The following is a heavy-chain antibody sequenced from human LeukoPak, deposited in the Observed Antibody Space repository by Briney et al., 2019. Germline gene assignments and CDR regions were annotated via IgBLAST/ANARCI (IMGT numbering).Heavy chain of an antibody. D-gene: IGHD3-22*01. CDR2: IYTSGST. Sequence: SQTLSLTCTVSGGSISSGSYYWSWIRQPAGKGLEWIGRIYTSGSTNYNPSLKSRVTMSVDTSKNQFSLKLSSVTAADTAVYYCARDPNNYYDREYWYFDLWGRGTLVTVSS. CDR1: GGSISSGSYY. CDR3: ARDPNNYYDREYWYFDL. J-gene: IGHJ2*01. V-gene: IGHV4-61*02.